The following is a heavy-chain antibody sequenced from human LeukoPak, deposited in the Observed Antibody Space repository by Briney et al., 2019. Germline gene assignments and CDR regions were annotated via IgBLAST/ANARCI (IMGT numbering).Heavy chain of an antibody. CDR2: IDPSDSYT. CDR3: TGHPGIASDLGV. J-gene: IGHJ6*02. D-gene: IGHD6-13*01. Sequence: GESLKISCQGSGYTFTSYWISWVRQMPGGGLEWMGRIDPSDSYTNYSPSFQGHVTISADKSITTAYLQWSSLKASDTAIYYCTGHPGIASDLGVWGQGNTVTVSS. V-gene: IGHV5-10-1*01. CDR1: GYTFTSYW.